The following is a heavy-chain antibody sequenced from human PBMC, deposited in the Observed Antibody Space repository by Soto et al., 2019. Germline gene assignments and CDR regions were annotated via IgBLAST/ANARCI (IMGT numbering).Heavy chain of an antibody. Sequence: GGSLRLSCAASGFTFSSHAMHWVRQAPGKGLEYVSVISSSGDSTFYVNSVKGRFTISRDNSKNTLYLQMGGLRAEDMAVYYCARGGDCSNTGCYLPFDIWGRGTMVTVSS. D-gene: IGHD2-2*01. J-gene: IGHJ3*02. V-gene: IGHV3-64*01. CDR2: ISSSGDST. CDR3: ARGGDCSNTGCYLPFDI. CDR1: GFTFSSHA.